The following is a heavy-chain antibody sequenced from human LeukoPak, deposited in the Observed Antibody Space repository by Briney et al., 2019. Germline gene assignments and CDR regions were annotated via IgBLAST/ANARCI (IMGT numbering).Heavy chain of an antibody. D-gene: IGHD6-13*01. V-gene: IGHV3-7*01. CDR3: ARAPSTSWHQYYFDY. CDR1: GFTFSSYW. Sequence: GGSLRLSCAASGFTFSSYWMSWVRQGPGKGLEWVANIKQDGSEKYYVDSVKGRFTISRDNAKNSLYLQMNSLRAEVTAVYYCARAPSTSWHQYYFDYWGQGTLVTVSS. CDR2: IKQDGSEK. J-gene: IGHJ4*02.